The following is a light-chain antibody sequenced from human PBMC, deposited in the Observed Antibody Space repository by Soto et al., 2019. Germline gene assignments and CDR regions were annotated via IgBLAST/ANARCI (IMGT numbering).Light chain of an antibody. Sequence: QSVLTQPASVSGSPGQSITISCTGTSSDVGGYNYVYGYQQHPGQAPKLMIYDVSNRPSGVSNRFSGSKSGNTASLTISGLQAEDEADYYCNSYTSRSTYVFGTGTKLTVL. CDR2: DVS. V-gene: IGLV2-14*01. CDR1: SSDVGGYNY. J-gene: IGLJ1*01. CDR3: NSYTSRSTYV.